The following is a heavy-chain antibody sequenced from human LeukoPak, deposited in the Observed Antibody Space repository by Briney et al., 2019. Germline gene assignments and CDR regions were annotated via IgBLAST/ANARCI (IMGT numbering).Heavy chain of an antibody. V-gene: IGHV3-7*01. CDR1: GFTFSRYW. CDR3: TTGYSSGWYNEGNY. Sequence: QPGGSLRLSCVASGFTFSRYWTSWVRQAPGKGLEWVAKIKQDGSGQYYLDSVKGRFTISRDNAKNSLYLQMNSLRAEDTAVYFCTTGYSSGWYNEGNYWGQGTLVTVSS. D-gene: IGHD6-19*01. CDR2: IKQDGSGQ. J-gene: IGHJ4*02.